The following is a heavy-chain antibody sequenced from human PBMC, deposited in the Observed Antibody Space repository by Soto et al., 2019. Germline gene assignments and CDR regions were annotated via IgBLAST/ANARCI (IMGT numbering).Heavy chain of an antibody. CDR2: TIPIFGTA. V-gene: IGHV1-69*13. J-gene: IGHJ5*02. Sequence: SVKVSCKASGGTFSSYAISWVRQAPGQGLEWMGGTIPIFGTANYAQKFQGRVTITADESTSTAYMELSSLRSEDTAVYYCARVGQLTPLWWFDPWGQGTLVTVSS. CDR3: ARVGQLTPLWWFDP. D-gene: IGHD6-6*01. CDR1: GGTFSSYA.